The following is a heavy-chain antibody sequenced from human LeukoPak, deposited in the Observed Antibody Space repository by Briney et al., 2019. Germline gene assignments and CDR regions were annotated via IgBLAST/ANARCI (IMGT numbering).Heavy chain of an antibody. V-gene: IGHV4-34*01. Sequence: SETLSLTCAVYGGSFSGYYWSWIRQPPGKGLEWIGEINHSGSTNYNPSLKSRVTISVDTSKNQFSLKLSSVTAVDTAVYYCARGSIVVATFFDYWGQGTLVTVSS. CDR2: INHSGST. D-gene: IGHD3-22*01. CDR1: GGSFSGYY. J-gene: IGHJ4*02. CDR3: ARGSIVVATFFDY.